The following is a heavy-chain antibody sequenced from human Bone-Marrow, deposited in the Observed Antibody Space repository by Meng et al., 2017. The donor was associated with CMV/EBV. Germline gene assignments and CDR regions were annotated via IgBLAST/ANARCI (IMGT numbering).Heavy chain of an antibody. V-gene: IGHV3-23*01. J-gene: IGHJ4*02. D-gene: IGHD3-10*01. CDR3: AKDPYYYGSGN. Sequence: LSLAASGFTFSSYAMSWVRQAPGKGLEWVSAISGSGGSTYYADSVKGRFTISRDNSKNTLYLQMNSLRAEDTAVYYCAKDPYYYGSGNWGQGTLVTVSS. CDR2: ISGSGGST. CDR1: GFTFSSYA.